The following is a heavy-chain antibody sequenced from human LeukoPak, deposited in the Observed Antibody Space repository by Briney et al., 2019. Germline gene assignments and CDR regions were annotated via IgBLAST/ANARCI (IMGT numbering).Heavy chain of an antibody. CDR2: INAGNGNT. J-gene: IGHJ4*02. Sequence: ASVKVSCKASGYTFTSYAMHWVRQAPGQRLEWMGWINAGNGNTKYSQKFQGRVTITRDTSASTAYMELSSLRSEDTAVYYCARASSGWRKTLDYWGQGTLVTVSS. CDR3: ARASSGWRKTLDY. D-gene: IGHD6-19*01. V-gene: IGHV1-3*01. CDR1: GYTFTSYA.